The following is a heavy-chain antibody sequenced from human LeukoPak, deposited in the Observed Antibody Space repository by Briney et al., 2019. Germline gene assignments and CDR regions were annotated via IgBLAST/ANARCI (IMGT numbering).Heavy chain of an antibody. CDR3: ARVGYCSSTSCNDAFDI. J-gene: IGHJ3*02. D-gene: IGHD2-2*01. V-gene: IGHV4-4*02. CDR2: IYHSGST. Sequence: SETLSLTCAVSGGSISSSNWWSWVRQPPGKGLEWIGEIYHSGSTNYNPSLKSRVTISVDKSKNQFSLKLSSVTAADTAVYYCARVGYCSSTSCNDAFDIWGQGTMVTVSS. CDR1: GGSISSSNW.